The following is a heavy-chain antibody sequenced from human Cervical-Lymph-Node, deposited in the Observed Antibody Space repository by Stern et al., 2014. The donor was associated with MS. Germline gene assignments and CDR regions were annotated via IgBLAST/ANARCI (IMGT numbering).Heavy chain of an antibody. Sequence: QVQLVQSGAEVKKPGSSVKVSCKASGASFSTNAISWVRQAPGQGLEWMGAIVSIFDKANYAQRFRGRVTITADESTSTAYLDLSSLRSGDTAVYFCTREHHGGNFASWGQGTLVTVSS. J-gene: IGHJ4*02. D-gene: IGHD4-23*01. CDR3: TREHHGGNFAS. CDR1: GASFSTNA. CDR2: IVSIFDKA. V-gene: IGHV1-69*01.